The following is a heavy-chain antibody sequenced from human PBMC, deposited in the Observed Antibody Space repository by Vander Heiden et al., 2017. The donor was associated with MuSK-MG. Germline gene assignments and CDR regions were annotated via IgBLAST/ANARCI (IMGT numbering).Heavy chain of an antibody. V-gene: IGHV1-18*01. Sequence: QVQLVQSGAEVKKPGASVKVSCKASGYTFTSYGISWVRQAPGQGLEWMGWISAYNGNTNYAKKLQGRVTMTTDTSTSTAYRELRSLRSEETAVYYCARDLPIVSTRIVVGPSDYWGQGTLVTVYS. CDR2: ISAYNGNT. J-gene: IGHJ4*02. CDR3: ARDLPIVSTRIVVGPSDY. D-gene: IGHD3-22*01. CDR1: GYTFTSYG.